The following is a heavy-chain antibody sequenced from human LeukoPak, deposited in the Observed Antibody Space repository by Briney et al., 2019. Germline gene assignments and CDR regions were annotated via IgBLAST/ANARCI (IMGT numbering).Heavy chain of an antibody. Sequence: GGSLRLSCAASGFTVSSNYMTWVRQAPGKGLEWVSVIYSGDNTYYADSVKGRFTISRDNSKNTLYLQMNSLRAEDTAVYYCARDLSSGMPGRFDYWGQGNLVTVSS. CDR3: ARDLSSGMPGRFDY. CDR1: GFTVSSNY. J-gene: IGHJ4*02. D-gene: IGHD3-10*01. CDR2: IYSGDNT. V-gene: IGHV3-53*01.